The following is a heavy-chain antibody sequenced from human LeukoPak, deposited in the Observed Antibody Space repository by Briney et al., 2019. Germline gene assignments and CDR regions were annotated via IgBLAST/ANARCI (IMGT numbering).Heavy chain of an antibody. D-gene: IGHD3-22*01. CDR1: GFTFSSYS. V-gene: IGHV3-21*01. CDR2: ISSSSSYI. Sequence: GGSLRLSCAASGFTFSSYSMNWVRQAPGKGLEWVSSISSSSSYIYYADSVKGRFPISRDNAKTSLYLQMNSLRAEDTAVYYCARAPYYYDSSGYLAAEGHAFDIWGHGTMVTVSS. J-gene: IGHJ3*02. CDR3: ARAPYYYDSSGYLAAEGHAFDI.